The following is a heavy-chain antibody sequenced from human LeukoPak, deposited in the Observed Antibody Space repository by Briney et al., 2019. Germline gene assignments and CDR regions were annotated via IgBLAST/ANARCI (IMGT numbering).Heavy chain of an antibody. V-gene: IGHV4-59*08. CDR3: ARSPGYYFDY. J-gene: IGHJ4*02. CDR2: IYYSGST. Sequence: PSETLSLTCAVYGGSFSDYYWTWIRQPPGKGLEWIGYIYYSGSTNYNLSLKSRVTISVDTSKNQFSLKLSSVTAADTAVYYCARSPGYYFDYWGQGTLVTVSS. CDR1: GGSFSDYY.